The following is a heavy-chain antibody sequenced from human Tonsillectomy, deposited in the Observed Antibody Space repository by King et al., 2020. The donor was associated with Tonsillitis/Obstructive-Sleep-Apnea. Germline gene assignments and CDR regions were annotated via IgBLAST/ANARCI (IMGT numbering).Heavy chain of an antibody. CDR3: VKDEGVVVAGRFDY. CDR1: GFTFSSYA. Sequence: VQLVESGGGLVQPGGSLRLSCSASGFTFSSYAMHWVRQAPGKGLEYVSAISSNGGSTYYADSVKGRFTISRDNSKNTLYLQISSLRAEDTAVYYCVKDEGVVVAGRFDYWGQGTLVTVSS. J-gene: IGHJ4*02. V-gene: IGHV3-64D*06. D-gene: IGHD2-15*01. CDR2: ISSNGGST.